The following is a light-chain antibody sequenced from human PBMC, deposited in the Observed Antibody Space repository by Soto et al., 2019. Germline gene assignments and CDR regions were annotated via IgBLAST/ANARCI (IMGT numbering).Light chain of an antibody. CDR2: VAS. CDR1: QSVSSSY. CDR3: QKYGSSPFS. Sequence: EIVLPQSPGTLSLSPGERATLSCRASQSVSSSYLAWYQQKPGQAPRLLIYVASSRATGIPDRCSGSGSGTDFTLTISRLEPEDVAVYYCQKYGSSPFSFGPGTNLDIK. V-gene: IGKV3-20*01. J-gene: IGKJ3*01.